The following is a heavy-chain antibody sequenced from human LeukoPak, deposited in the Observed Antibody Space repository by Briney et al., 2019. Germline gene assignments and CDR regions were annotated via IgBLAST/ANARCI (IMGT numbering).Heavy chain of an antibody. CDR1: GYTFTGYY. D-gene: IGHD3-22*01. CDR3: ARDPRYYYDSSGYYPFDY. CDR2: INPNSGGT. V-gene: IGHV1-2*02. J-gene: IGHJ4*02. Sequence: GASVKVSCKASGYTFTGYYMHWVRQAPGQGLEWMGWINPNSGGTNYAQKFQGRVTMTRDTSISTAYMELSRLRSDDTAVYYCARDPRYYYDSSGYYPFDYWGQGTLVTVSS.